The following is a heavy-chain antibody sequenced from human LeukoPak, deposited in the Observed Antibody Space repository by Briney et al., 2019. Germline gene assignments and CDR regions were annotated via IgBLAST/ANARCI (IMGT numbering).Heavy chain of an antibody. Sequence: SVKVSCKASGFTFTSYAVQWVRQARGQRLEWIGWIVVGSGNTNYAQKFQERVTITRDMSTSTAYMELSSLRSDDTDVYYCATNRPQYYYDRSQPFDYWGQGTLVTVSS. J-gene: IGHJ4*02. CDR2: IVVGSGNT. CDR3: ATNRPQYYYDRSQPFDY. D-gene: IGHD3-22*01. V-gene: IGHV1-58*01. CDR1: GFTFTSYA.